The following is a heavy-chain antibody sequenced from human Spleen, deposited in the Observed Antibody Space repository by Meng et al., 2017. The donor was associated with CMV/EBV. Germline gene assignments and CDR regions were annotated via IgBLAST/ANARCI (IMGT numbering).Heavy chain of an antibody. D-gene: IGHD6-6*01. CDR1: GGTFSSYA. CDR3: SSSSASSYYYYGMDV. Sequence: SVKVSCKASGGTFSSYAISWVRQAPGQVLEWMGGIIPIFGTANYAQKFQGRVTITTDESTSTAYMELSSLRSEDTAVYYCSSSSASSYYYYGMDVWGQGTTVTVSS. J-gene: IGHJ6*02. CDR2: IIPIFGTA. V-gene: IGHV1-69*05.